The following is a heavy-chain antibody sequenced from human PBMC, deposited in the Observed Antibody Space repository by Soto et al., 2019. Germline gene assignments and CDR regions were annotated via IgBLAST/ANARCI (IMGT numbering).Heavy chain of an antibody. V-gene: IGHV3-33*01. CDR2: IWYDGSNK. CDR3: ASLRSQYYGMDV. J-gene: IGHJ6*02. Sequence: QVQLVESGGGVVQPGRSLRLSCAASGFTFSSYDMHWVRQAPGKGLEWVAVIWYDGSNKYYADSVKGRFTISRDNSKNALYLKMNSRRAEDTAVYYCASLRSQYYGMDVWGQGTTVTVSS. CDR1: GFTFSSYD.